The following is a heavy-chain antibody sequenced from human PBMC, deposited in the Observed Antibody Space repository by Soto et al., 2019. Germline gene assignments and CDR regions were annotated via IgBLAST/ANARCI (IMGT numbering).Heavy chain of an antibody. CDR3: ARINSRWSYYYYGMDV. D-gene: IGHD6-13*01. V-gene: IGHV4-34*01. J-gene: IGHJ6*02. CDR1: GGSFSGYY. Sequence: SETLSLTCAVYGGSFSGYYWSWIRQPPGKGLEWIGEINHSGSTNYNPSLKSRVTISVDTSKKQFSLRLNSVTAADTAVYYCARINSRWSYYYYGMDVWGQGTTVTVSS. CDR2: INHSGST.